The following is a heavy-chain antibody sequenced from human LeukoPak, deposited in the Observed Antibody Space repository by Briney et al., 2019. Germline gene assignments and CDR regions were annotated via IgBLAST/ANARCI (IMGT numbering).Heavy chain of an antibody. Sequence: SETLSLTCTVSGGSISSSSYYWGWIRQHPGKGLEWIGYIYYSGSTYYNPSLKSRVTISVDTSKNQFSLKLSSVTAADTAVYYCASSGGRTYANWGQGTLVTVSS. J-gene: IGHJ4*02. CDR1: GGSISSSSYY. CDR3: ASSGGRTYAN. CDR2: IYYSGST. D-gene: IGHD2-2*01. V-gene: IGHV4-31*03.